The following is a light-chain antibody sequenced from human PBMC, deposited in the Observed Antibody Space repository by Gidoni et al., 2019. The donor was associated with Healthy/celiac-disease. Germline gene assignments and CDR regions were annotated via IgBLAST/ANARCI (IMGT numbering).Light chain of an antibody. CDR3: CSYAGSSTLYV. CDR1: SSDVGSYNL. V-gene: IGLV2-23*02. CDR2: EVS. Sequence: SVSGSPGQSITISCTGTSSDVGSYNLVSWYQQHPGKAPKLMIYEVSKRPSGVANRFSGSKSGNTASLTISGLQAEDEADYYCCSYAGSSTLYVFGTGTKVTVL. J-gene: IGLJ1*01.